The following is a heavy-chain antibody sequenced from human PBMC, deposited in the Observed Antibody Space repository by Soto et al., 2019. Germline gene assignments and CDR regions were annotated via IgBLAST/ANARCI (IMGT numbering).Heavy chain of an antibody. CDR2: IDPSDSQT. Sequence: GESLKISCKGSGYSFAGYWITWVRQKPGKGLEWMGRIDPSDSQTYYSPSFRGHVTISATKSITTVFLQWSSLRASDTAMYYCARQVYDSDTGPNFQYYFDSWGQGTPVTVSS. D-gene: IGHD3-22*01. CDR3: ARQVYDSDTGPNFQYYFDS. V-gene: IGHV5-10-1*01. J-gene: IGHJ4*02. CDR1: GYSFAGYW.